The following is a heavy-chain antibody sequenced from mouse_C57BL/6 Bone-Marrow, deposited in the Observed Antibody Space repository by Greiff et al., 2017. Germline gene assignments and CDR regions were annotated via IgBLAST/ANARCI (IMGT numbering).Heavy chain of an antibody. Sequence: VQLQQPGAELVKPGASVKLSCKASGYTFTSYWMHWVKQRPGQGLEWIGMIHPNSGSTNYNEKFKSKATLTVDKSSSTAYMQLSSLTSEDSAVYYCARVKIGVYFYVWGTGTTVTVSA. V-gene: IGHV1-64*01. CDR1: GYTFTSYW. J-gene: IGHJ1*03. CDR3: ARVKIGVYFYV. CDR2: IHPNSGST.